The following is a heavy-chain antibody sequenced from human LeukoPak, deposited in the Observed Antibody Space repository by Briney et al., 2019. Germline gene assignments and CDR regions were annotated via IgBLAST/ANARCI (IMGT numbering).Heavy chain of an antibody. D-gene: IGHD3-22*01. V-gene: IGHV1-69*13. CDR3: AASMIVVPYYRAGFDP. CDR2: IIPIFGTA. J-gene: IGHJ5*02. CDR1: GHTFTSYG. Sequence: SVNVSCKASGHTFTSYGISWVRQAPGQGLEWMGGIIPIFGTANYAQKFQGRVTITADESTSTAYMELSSLRSEDTAVYYCAASMIVVPYYRAGFDPWGQGTLVTVSS.